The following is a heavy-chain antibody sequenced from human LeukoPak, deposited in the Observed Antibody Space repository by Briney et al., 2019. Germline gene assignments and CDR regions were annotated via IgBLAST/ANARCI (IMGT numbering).Heavy chain of an antibody. J-gene: IGHJ2*01. Sequence: PGGSLRLSCAASGFTFSSYAMSWVRQAPGKGLEWVSAISGSGGSTYYADSVKGRFTISRDNSKNTLYLQMNSLRAEDTAVYYCAKDAAAFWSGYYPNYWYFDLWGRGTLVTVSS. CDR3: AKDAAAFWSGYYPNYWYFDL. V-gene: IGHV3-23*01. D-gene: IGHD3-3*01. CDR1: GFTFSSYA. CDR2: ISGSGGST.